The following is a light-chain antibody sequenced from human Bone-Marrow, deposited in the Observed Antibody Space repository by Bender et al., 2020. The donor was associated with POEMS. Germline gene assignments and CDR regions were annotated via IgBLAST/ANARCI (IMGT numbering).Light chain of an antibody. CDR3: CAYTSTDTLI. CDR2: DVS. J-gene: IGLJ2*01. V-gene: IGLV2-14*03. Sequence: QSALTQPASVSGSPGQSITISCTGASSNIDSYDYISWYQHHPGRVPKVLIYDVSNRPSGVSDRFSGSKSGTTASLTISGLQAEDEADYYCCAYTSTDTLIFGGGTKLTVL. CDR1: SSNIDSYDY.